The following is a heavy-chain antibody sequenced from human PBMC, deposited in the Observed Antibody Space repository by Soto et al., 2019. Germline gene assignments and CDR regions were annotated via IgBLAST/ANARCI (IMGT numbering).Heavy chain of an antibody. Sequence: SETLSLTCTVSGGSISSGGYYWSWIRQHPGKGLEWIGYIYYSGSTNYNSSLKSRVTISVDTSKNQFSLKLSSVTAADTAVYYCARELFGRSVWFDPWGQGTLVTVSS. CDR2: IYYSGST. CDR3: ARELFGRSVWFDP. CDR1: GGSISSGGYY. D-gene: IGHD3-10*01. V-gene: IGHV4-61*08. J-gene: IGHJ5*02.